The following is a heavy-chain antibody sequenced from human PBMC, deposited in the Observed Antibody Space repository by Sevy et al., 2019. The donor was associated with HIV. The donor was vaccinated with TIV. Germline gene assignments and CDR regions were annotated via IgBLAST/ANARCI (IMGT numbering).Heavy chain of an antibody. J-gene: IGHJ4*02. V-gene: IGHV3-21*01. CDR1: GFTFSSYS. Sequence: GGSLRLSCAASGFTFSSYSMNWVRQAPGKGLEWVSSISSSSYIYYADSVKGRFTISRDNAKNSLYLQMNSLRAEDTAVYYCARDRFLVAANPDYWGQGTLVTVSS. D-gene: IGHD5-12*01. CDR2: ISSSSYI. CDR3: ARDRFLVAANPDY.